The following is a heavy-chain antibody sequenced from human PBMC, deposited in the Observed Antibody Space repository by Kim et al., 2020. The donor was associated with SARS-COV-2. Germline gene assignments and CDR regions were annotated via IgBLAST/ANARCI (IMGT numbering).Heavy chain of an antibody. D-gene: IGHD6-19*01. Sequence: GGSLRLSCAASGFTFSSYGMHWVRQAPGKGLEWVAVIWYDGSNKYYADSVKCRFTISRDNSKNTLYLQMNSLRAEDTAVYYCATIAVADDYWGQGTLVTVSS. CDR1: GFTFSSYG. V-gene: IGHV3-33*01. CDR2: IWYDGSNK. CDR3: ATIAVADDY. J-gene: IGHJ4*02.